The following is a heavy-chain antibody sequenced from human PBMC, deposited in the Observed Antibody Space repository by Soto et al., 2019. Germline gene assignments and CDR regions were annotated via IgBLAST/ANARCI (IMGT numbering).Heavy chain of an antibody. D-gene: IGHD2-8*01. CDR2: ISSSSSTI. Sequence: EVQLVESGGGLVQPGGSLRLSCAASGFTFSSYSMNWVRQAPGKGLEWVSYISSSSSTIYYADSVKGRFTISRDNAKNSLYLQMNILRAEDTAVYYCAREEVCTNGVCYYYYYYYMDVWGKGTTVTVSS. J-gene: IGHJ6*03. V-gene: IGHV3-48*01. CDR1: GFTFSSYS. CDR3: AREEVCTNGVCYYYYYYYMDV.